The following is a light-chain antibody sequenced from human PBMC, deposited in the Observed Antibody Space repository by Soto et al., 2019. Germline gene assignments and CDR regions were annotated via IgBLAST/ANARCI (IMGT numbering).Light chain of an antibody. V-gene: IGLV1-40*01. CDR2: GNS. CDR1: SSNIGAGYD. CDR3: QSYDSSLSAVV. Sequence: QSVLTQPPSVSGAPGQRVTISCTGSSSNIGAGYDVHWYQQLPGTAPKLLIYGNSNRPSGVPDRFSGSKSGTSASLAITGLQAEDEAEYYCQSYDSSLSAVVFGGGTKRTV. J-gene: IGLJ2*01.